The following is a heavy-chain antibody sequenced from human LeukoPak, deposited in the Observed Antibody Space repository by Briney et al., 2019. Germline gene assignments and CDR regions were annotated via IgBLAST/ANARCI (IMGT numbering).Heavy chain of an antibody. D-gene: IGHD3-10*01. Sequence: GASVKISCKASGYTFTGYYMHWVRQAPGQGLEWMGWINPNSGGTNYAQKFQGRVTMTRDTSISTAYMELSRLRSDDTAVYYCAVHRVLLWFDWFDPWGQGTLVTVSS. CDR1: GYTFTGYY. CDR2: INPNSGGT. J-gene: IGHJ5*02. V-gene: IGHV1-2*02. CDR3: AVHRVLLWFDWFDP.